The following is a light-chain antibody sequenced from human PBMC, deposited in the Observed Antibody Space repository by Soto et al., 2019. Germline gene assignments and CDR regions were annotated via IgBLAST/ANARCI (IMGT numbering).Light chain of an antibody. CDR1: QSVRSN. CDR3: QQYNNWPPIT. Sequence: ETVLTQFTATLSVSPGESVTLSCRASQSVRSNLAWYQQKPGQAPRLLIYGASTRATGIPARFSGSGSGTDFTLTISSLRSEDFAVYYCQQYNNWPPITFGQGTRLDI. CDR2: GAS. V-gene: IGKV3-15*01. J-gene: IGKJ5*01.